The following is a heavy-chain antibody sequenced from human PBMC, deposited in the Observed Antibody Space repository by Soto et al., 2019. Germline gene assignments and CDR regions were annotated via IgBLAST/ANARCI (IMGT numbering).Heavy chain of an antibody. CDR1: GFTFSSYA. D-gene: IGHD3-10*01. V-gene: IGHV3-23*01. CDR2: ISGSGGST. CDR3: AKDRYYGSGSYTFWGYYGMDV. J-gene: IGHJ6*02. Sequence: GGSLRLSCAASGFTFSSYAMSWVRQAPGKGLEWVSAISGSGGSTYYADSVKGRFTISRDNSKNTLYLQMNSLRAEDTAVYYCAKDRYYGSGSYTFWGYYGMDVWGQGTTVTVSS.